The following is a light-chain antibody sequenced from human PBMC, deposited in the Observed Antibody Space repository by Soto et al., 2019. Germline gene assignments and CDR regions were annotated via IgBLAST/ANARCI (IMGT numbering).Light chain of an antibody. Sequence: IQLTQSPSSLSATVGDRVTITCRASQDISRALAWYQQKPGKAPNLLISPASNLQSGVPSRFSGSGSGTDFTLTINGLQPEDFATYWCQQLYGYPLTFGGGSKVEI. CDR1: QDISRA. CDR2: PAS. CDR3: QQLYGYPLT. V-gene: IGKV1-9*01. J-gene: IGKJ4*01.